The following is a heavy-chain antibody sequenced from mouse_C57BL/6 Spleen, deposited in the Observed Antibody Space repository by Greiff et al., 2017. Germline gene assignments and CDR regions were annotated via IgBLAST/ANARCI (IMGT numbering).Heavy chain of an antibody. CDR3: VRQEDDGYYYAMDY. Sequence: DAGGGLVQPKGSLKLSCAASGFSFNTYAMNWVRQAPGKGLEWVARIRSKSNNYATYYADSVKDRFTISRDDSESILYLQMNNLKTEDTAMYYCVRQEDDGYYYAMDYWGQGTSVTVSS. J-gene: IGHJ4*01. V-gene: IGHV10-1*01. D-gene: IGHD2-3*01. CDR1: GFSFNTYA. CDR2: IRSKSNNYAT.